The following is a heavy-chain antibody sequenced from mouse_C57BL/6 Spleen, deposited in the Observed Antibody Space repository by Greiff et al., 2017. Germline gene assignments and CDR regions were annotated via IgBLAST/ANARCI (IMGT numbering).Heavy chain of an antibody. Sequence: QVQLKESGAELTKPGASVKLSCKASGYTFTSYWMHWVKQRPGQGLEWIGYINPSSGYTKYNQKFKDKATLTADKSSSTAYMQLSSLTYEDSAVYCCARSPHAMAIGCSGQGTSVTVSS. J-gene: IGHJ4*01. CDR2: INPSSGYT. D-gene: IGHD1-1*02. CDR1: GYTFTSYW. V-gene: IGHV1-7*01. CDR3: ARSPHAMAIGC.